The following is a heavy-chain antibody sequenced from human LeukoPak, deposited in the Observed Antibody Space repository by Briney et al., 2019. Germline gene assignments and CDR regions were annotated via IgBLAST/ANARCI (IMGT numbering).Heavy chain of an antibody. Sequence: TPSETLSLTCGDSGDSDSIHNDYEGWIRQPPGRGLEWIASIRYRESAYYSPSLKSRATISVDTSQNQFSLRLRSMTATDTAVYYCAPKDSSHYWGQGTLVTVSS. CDR1: GDSDSIHNDY. CDR3: APKDSSHY. CDR2: IRYRESA. J-gene: IGHJ4*02. D-gene: IGHD6-19*01. V-gene: IGHV4-39*01.